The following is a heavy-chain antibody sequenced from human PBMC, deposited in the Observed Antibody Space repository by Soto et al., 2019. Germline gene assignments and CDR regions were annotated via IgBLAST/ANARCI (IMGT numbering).Heavy chain of an antibody. D-gene: IGHD4-17*01. CDR1: GSSISSYS. V-gene: IGHV4-59*01. CDR2: IYNTGST. Sequence: PSETLSLTCTVSGSSISSYSWTWIRQPPGKGLEWIGYIYNTGSTSYNPSLRSRVTISVDTSKKQFSLKLSSVTAADTAVYYCARSRDSGDHGEYFQYWGLGTLVTVSS. CDR3: ARSRDSGDHGEYFQY. J-gene: IGHJ1*01.